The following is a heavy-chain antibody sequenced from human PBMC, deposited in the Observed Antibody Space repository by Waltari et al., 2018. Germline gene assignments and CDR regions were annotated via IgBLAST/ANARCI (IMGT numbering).Heavy chain of an antibody. D-gene: IGHD4-4*01. CDR3: ARNHDYNYDDAFDL. CDR1: AFHFNSFS. J-gene: IGHJ3*01. Sequence: EVQLVESGGGLVKPGGSLTLSCTPPAFHFNSFSMAWVRQAPGKGLEWVSSISGSATYTHYADSVKGRFTTSRDNANNSLYLQMDSLRVDDTAVYYCARNHDYNYDDAFDLWGQGTTVTVSS. CDR2: ISGSATYT. V-gene: IGHV3-21*02.